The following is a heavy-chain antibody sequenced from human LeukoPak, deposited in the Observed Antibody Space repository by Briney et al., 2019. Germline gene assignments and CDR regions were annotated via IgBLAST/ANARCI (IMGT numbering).Heavy chain of an antibody. CDR1: GFTFSSYS. V-gene: IGHV3-21*01. CDR3: ARHPYYDILTGYYYDY. D-gene: IGHD3-9*01. CDR2: ISSSSYI. J-gene: IGHJ4*02. Sequence: PGGSLRLSCAASGFTFSSYSMNWVRQAPGKGLEWVSSISSSSYIYYADSVKGRFTISRDNAKNSLYLQMNSLRAEDTAVYYCARHPYYDILTGYYYDYWGQGTLVTVSS.